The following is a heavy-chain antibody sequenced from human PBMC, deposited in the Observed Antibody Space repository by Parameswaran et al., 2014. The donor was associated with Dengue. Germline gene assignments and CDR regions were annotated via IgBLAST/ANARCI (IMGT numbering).Heavy chain of an antibody. Sequence: VRQAPGKGLEWVSAISGSGGSTYYADSVKGRFTISRDNSKNTLYLQMNSLRAEDTAVYYCAKIRDYDFWKDPGWFDPWGQGTLVTVSS. D-gene: IGHD3-3*01. CDR2: ISGSGGST. V-gene: IGHV3-23*01. J-gene: IGHJ5*02. CDR3: AKIRDYDFWKDPGWFDP.